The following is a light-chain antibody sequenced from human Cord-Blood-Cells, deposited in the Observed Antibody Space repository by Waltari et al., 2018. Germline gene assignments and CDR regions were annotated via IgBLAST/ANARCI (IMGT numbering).Light chain of an antibody. Sequence: QSALTQPRPVSGSPGQSVTISCTGTSSDVGGYNHVSWYQQPPGKAPKLMIYDVSKRPSGVPDRFSGSKSGNTASLTISGLQAEDEADYYCCSYAGSYVVFGGGTKLTVL. CDR3: CSYAGSYVV. J-gene: IGLJ2*01. CDR1: SSDVGGYNH. V-gene: IGLV2-11*01. CDR2: DVS.